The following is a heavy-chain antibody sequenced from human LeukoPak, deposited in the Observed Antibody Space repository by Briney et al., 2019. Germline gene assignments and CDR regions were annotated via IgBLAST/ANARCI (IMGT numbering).Heavy chain of an antibody. D-gene: IGHD3-22*01. Sequence: GGSLRLSCSASGFTFSNAWMSWVLQAPGKGLEWVGRFKSKTDGGTTDYAAPVKGRFTISRHDSKNTLYLQMNILKTEDTAVYYCTTDQRDYYDSSGYNREWGQGTLVTVSS. CDR3: TTDQRDYYDSSGYNRE. J-gene: IGHJ4*02. CDR2: FKSKTDGGTT. V-gene: IGHV3-15*01. CDR1: GFTFSNAW.